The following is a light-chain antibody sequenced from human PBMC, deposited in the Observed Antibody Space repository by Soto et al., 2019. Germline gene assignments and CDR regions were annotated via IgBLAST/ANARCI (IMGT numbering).Light chain of an antibody. CDR1: SSNIGAGYD. Sequence: QSVLTQPPSVSGAPGQRVTISCTGSSSNIGAGYDVHWYQQLPGTAPKLLIYGNSNRPSGVPDRFSGSKSGTSASLAITGLAAEDEADYYCQSYDSSLGGSVFGGGTKLTVL. CDR3: QSYDSSLGGSV. V-gene: IGLV1-40*01. CDR2: GNS. J-gene: IGLJ3*02.